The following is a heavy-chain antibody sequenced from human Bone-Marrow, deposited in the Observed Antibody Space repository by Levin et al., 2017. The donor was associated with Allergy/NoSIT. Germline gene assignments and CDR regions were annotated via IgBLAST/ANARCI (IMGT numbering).Heavy chain of an antibody. CDR3: ARGLKYPGIMRNMDV. CDR1: GGSSFSSYA. Sequence: PAASVKVSCKASGGSSFSSYAINWVRQAPGQGLEWMGGIVPLFGTPTVAQKFEGRVTIIADESTSTSYMELSSLTSEDTAVYFCARGLKYPGIMRNMDVWGQGTTVTVSS. D-gene: IGHD1-26*01. CDR2: IVPLFGTP. V-gene: IGHV1-69*13. J-gene: IGHJ6*02.